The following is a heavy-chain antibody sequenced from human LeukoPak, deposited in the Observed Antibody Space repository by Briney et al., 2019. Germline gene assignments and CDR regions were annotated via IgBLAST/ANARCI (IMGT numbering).Heavy chain of an antibody. CDR1: GFTFSSYA. D-gene: IGHD3-16*01. CDR3: ASERGHFDY. CDR2: ISYDGSNK. J-gene: IGHJ4*02. Sequence: GRSLRLSYAASGFTFSSYAMHWVPQAPGKGLEWVAVISYDGSNKYYADSVKGRFTISRDNSKNTLYLQMNSLRAEDTAVYYCASERGHFDYWGQGTLVTVSS. V-gene: IGHV3-30*01.